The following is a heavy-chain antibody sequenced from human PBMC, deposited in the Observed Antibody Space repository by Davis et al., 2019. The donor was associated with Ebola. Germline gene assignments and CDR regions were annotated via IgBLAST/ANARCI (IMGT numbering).Heavy chain of an antibody. J-gene: IGHJ3*02. CDR1: GYTFTYRF. CDR2: ITAFNDNT. D-gene: IGHD6-13*01. CDR3: ATLVAAAAPWALDM. V-gene: IGHV1-45*02. Sequence: SVKVSCKASGYTFTYRFLHRVRQAPGQAPEWMGWITAFNDNTNYAQKFQDRLTITRDRSLSTAYMELSSLRSEDTAVYYCATLVAAAAPWALDMWGQGTMVTVSS.